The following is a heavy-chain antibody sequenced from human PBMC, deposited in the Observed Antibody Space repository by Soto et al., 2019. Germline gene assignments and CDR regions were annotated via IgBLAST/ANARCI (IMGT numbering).Heavy chain of an antibody. CDR2: IYYSGST. D-gene: IGHD5-18*01. V-gene: IGHV4-39*01. CDR3: ARLRVKRDTAMVTGELFGMDV. J-gene: IGHJ6*02. Sequence: PSETLSLTCTVSGGSISSSSYYWGWIRQPPGKGLEWIGSIYYSGSTYYNPSLKSRVTISVDTSKNQFSLKLSSVTAADTAVYYCARLRVKRDTAMVTGELFGMDVWGQGTTVTVYS. CDR1: GGSISSSSYY.